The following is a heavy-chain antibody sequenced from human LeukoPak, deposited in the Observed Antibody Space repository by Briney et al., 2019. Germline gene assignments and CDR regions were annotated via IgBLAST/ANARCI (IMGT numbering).Heavy chain of an antibody. D-gene: IGHD3-16*02. CDR3: ARDVTPYYYMDV. CDR2: ISSSSSYI. CDR1: GFTFSSYG. J-gene: IGHJ6*03. Sequence: GGSLRLSCAASGFTFSSYGMHWVRQAPGKGLEWVSSISSSSSYIYYADSVKGRFTISRDNAKNSLYLQMNSLRAEDTAVYYCARDVTPYYYMDVWGKGTTVTISS. V-gene: IGHV3-21*04.